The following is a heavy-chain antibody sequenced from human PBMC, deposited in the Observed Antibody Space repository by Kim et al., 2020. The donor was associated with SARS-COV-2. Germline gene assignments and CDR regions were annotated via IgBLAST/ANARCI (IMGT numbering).Heavy chain of an antibody. CDR3: ARDSCSGGSCYGANWFDP. D-gene: IGHD2-15*01. J-gene: IGHJ5*02. Sequence: ASVMVSCKASGYTFTSYYMHWVRQAPGQGLEWMGIINPSGGSTSYAQKFQGRVTMTRDTSTSTVYMELSSLRSEDTAVYYCARDSCSGGSCYGANWFDPWGQGTLVTVSS. CDR1: GYTFTSYY. V-gene: IGHV1-46*01. CDR2: INPSGGST.